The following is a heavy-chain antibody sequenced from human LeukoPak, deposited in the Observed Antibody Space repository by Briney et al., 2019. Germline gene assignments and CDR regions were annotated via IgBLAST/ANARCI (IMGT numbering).Heavy chain of an antibody. D-gene: IGHD2-15*01. V-gene: IGHV1-18*01. CDR3: ARDFFHGHCAGLSCFLLDY. Sequence: ASVKVSCKASGYTFTRYDISWVRQAPGQGLEWMGWISANNGDTNSAQKFQGRVTMTTDTSTSTAYMELRSLRSDGTAVYYCARDFFHGHCAGLSCFLLDYWGQGSLVTVSS. CDR2: ISANNGDT. CDR1: GYTFTRYD. J-gene: IGHJ4*02.